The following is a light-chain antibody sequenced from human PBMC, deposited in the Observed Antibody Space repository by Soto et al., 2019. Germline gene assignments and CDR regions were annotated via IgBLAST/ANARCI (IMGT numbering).Light chain of an antibody. CDR1: QGIKTD. V-gene: IGKV1-6*01. CDR2: SAS. J-gene: IGKJ1*01. CDR3: LQDFNYPWT. Sequence: AIHMTQSPSSLSASVGDRVTITCRASQGIKTDLGWYQQKPGKAPKLLIYSASSLRSGVPSRFTGTASGTDFTLTISSLQPEDFATYYCLQDFNYPWTFGQGTKVEVK.